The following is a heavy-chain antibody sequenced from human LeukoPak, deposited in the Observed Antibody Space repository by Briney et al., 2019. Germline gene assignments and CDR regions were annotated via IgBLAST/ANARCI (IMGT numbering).Heavy chain of an antibody. CDR1: GFTFDDYG. J-gene: IGHJ5*02. CDR3: ARGYDILTGYYRTWNWFDP. D-gene: IGHD3-9*01. V-gene: IGHV3-20*04. CDR2: INWNGGST. Sequence: PGGSLRLSCAASGFTFDDYGMSWVRQAPGKGLEWVSGINWNGGSTGYADSVKGRFTISRDNAKNSLYLQMNSLRAEDTALYYCARGYDILTGYYRTWNWFDPWGQGTLVTVSS.